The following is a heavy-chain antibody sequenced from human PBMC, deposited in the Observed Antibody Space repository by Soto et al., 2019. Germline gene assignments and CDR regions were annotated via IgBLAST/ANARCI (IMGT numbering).Heavy chain of an antibody. D-gene: IGHD2-2*02. V-gene: IGHV3-23*01. CDR3: AKASVWYTYFDS. CDR1: EFSFDDYA. Sequence: GGSLRLSCAASEFSFDDYAMSWVRQAPGKGLEWVSSITYTGVSTYYVDSVKGRFTISRDNSKDTLYLQMNSLRAEDTAIYYCAKASVWYTYFDSWGQGTLVTVSS. CDR2: ITYTGVST. J-gene: IGHJ4*02.